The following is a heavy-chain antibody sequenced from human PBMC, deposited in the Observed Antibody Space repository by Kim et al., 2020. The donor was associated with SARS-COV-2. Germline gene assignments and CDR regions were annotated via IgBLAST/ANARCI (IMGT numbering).Heavy chain of an antibody. CDR2: IKSKTDGGTT. Sequence: GGSLRLSCAASGFTFSNAWMSWVRQAPGKGLEWVGRIKSKTDGGTTDYAAPVKGIFTISRDDSKNTLYLQMNSLKTEDTAVYYCTADFGVVIPGYYYYGMDVWGQGTTVTVSS. J-gene: IGHJ6*02. CDR1: GFTFSNAW. CDR3: TADFGVVIPGYYYYGMDV. V-gene: IGHV3-15*01. D-gene: IGHD3-3*01.